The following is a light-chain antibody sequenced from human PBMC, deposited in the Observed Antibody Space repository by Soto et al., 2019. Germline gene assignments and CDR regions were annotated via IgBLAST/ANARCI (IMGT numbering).Light chain of an antibody. V-gene: IGKV1-39*01. CDR3: QQSYSTPPT. J-gene: IGKJ1*01. CDR1: QSISSY. Sequence: DIQLTQSPSSLSASVGDRVTITCRASQSISSYLNWYQQKPRKAPKVLIYAASSLQSGVPSRFSGSGSGTDFTLTISSLQPEDFATYYCQQSYSTPPTFGQGTKVDIK. CDR2: AAS.